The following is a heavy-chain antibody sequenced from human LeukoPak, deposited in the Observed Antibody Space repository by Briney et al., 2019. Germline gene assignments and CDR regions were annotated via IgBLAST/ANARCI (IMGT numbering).Heavy chain of an antibody. V-gene: IGHV3-30*18. J-gene: IGHJ5*02. CDR2: ISYDGSNK. CDR1: GFTFSSYG. D-gene: IGHD6-13*01. CDR3: AKGQTSSWYHNWFDP. Sequence: GRSLRLSCAASGFTFSSYGVHWVRQAPGKGLEWVAVISYDGSNKYYADSVKGRFTISRDNSKNTLYLQMNSLRAGDTAVYYCAKGQTSSWYHNWFDPWGQGTLVTVSS.